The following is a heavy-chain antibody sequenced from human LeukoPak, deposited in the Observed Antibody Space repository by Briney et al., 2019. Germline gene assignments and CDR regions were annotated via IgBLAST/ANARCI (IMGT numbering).Heavy chain of an antibody. D-gene: IGHD3-9*01. CDR2: IYHSGST. J-gene: IGHJ4*02. CDR1: GYSISSGYD. CDR3: ARDLRYFDWDY. Sequence: SETLSLTCAVSGYSISSGYDWGWIRQPPGKGLEWIGSIYHSGSTYYNPSLKSRVTISVDTSKNQFSLKLSSVTAADTAVYYCARDLRYFDWDYWGQGTLVTVSS. V-gene: IGHV4-38-2*02.